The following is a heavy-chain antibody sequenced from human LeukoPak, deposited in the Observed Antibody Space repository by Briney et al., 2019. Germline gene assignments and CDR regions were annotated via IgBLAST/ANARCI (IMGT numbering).Heavy chain of an antibody. J-gene: IGHJ6*02. CDR1: GFTFTSSA. Sequence: SVKVSCKASGFTFTSSAVQWVRQARGQRLEWIGWIVVGSGNTNYAQKFQERVTITRDMSTSTAYMELSSLRSEDTAVYYCAAPHRVGARYYYYYGMDVWGQGTTVTVSS. V-gene: IGHV1-58*01. D-gene: IGHD1-26*01. CDR3: AAPHRVGARYYYYYGMDV. CDR2: IVVGSGNT.